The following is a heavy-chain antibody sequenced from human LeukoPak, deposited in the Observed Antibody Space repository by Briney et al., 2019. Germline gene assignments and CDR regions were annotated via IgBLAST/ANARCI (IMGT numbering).Heavy chain of an antibody. J-gene: IGHJ4*02. V-gene: IGHV4-61*02. CDR3: AREGYDFWSGYRDSDY. CDR1: GGSISSGSYY. D-gene: IGHD3-3*01. CDR2: IYTSGST. Sequence: PSETLSLTCTVSGGSISSGSYYWSWIRQPAGKGLEWIGRIYTSGSTNYNPSLKSRVTISVDTSKNQFSLKLSSVTAADTAVYYCAREGYDFWSGYRDSDYWGQGTLVTVSS.